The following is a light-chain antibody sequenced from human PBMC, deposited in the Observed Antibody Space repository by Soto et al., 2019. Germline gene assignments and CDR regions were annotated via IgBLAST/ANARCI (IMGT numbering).Light chain of an antibody. CDR2: GAS. Sequence: EIEFTQSPCSLSLSPGERVTLSCRASQSVSSSYLAWYQQKPGQAPRLLIYGASSRATGIPDRFSGSGSGTDFTLTISRLEPEDFAVYYCQQYNNWPSWTFGQGTKVDIK. CDR3: QQYNNWPSWT. V-gene: IGKV3-20*01. J-gene: IGKJ1*01. CDR1: QSVSSSY.